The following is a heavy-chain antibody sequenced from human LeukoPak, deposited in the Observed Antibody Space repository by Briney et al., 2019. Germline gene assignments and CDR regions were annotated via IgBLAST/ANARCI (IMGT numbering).Heavy chain of an antibody. CDR3: ARAHYYDSSGYYYFDY. V-gene: IGHV4-59*11. D-gene: IGHD3-22*01. J-gene: IGHJ4*02. CDR2: IYYSGST. CDR1: GGSISSHY. Sequence: SETLSLTCTVSGGSISSHYWSWIRQPPGKGLEWIGYIYYSGSTNYNPSLKSRVTISVDTSKNQFSLKLSSVTAADTAVYYCARAHYYDSSGYYYFDYWGQGTLVTVSS.